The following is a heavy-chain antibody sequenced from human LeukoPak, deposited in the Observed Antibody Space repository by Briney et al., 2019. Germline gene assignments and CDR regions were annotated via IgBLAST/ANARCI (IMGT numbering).Heavy chain of an antibody. J-gene: IGHJ4*02. CDR1: GYTFSGYY. V-gene: IGHV1-2*02. CDR3: ARLGIVPAGIDY. Sequence: ASVKVSCKASGYTFSGYYIHWVRQAPGQGLEWMGWINPNSGGTNYAQKFQGRVTMTRHTSITTAYMELSRLRYDDTALYYCARLGIVPAGIDYWGQGTLLTVSS. D-gene: IGHD6-19*01. CDR2: INPNSGGT.